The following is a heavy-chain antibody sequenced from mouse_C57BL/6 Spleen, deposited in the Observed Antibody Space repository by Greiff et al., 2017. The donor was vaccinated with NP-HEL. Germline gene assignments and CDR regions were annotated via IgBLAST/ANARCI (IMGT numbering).Heavy chain of an antibody. CDR1: GFTFSSYG. CDR2: ISSGGSYI. V-gene: IGHV5-6*01. CDR3: ARQVHGGYVDMDS. J-gene: IGHJ4*01. Sequence: EVKGVESGGDLVKPGGSLKLSCAASGFTFSSYGMSWVRQTPDQRLEWVATISSGGSYIYYPDSVKGRFTISRDNGKNTLYLQMSSLKSEDTAMYYCARQVHGGYVDMDSWGKGTSVNVAS. D-gene: IGHD2-14*01.